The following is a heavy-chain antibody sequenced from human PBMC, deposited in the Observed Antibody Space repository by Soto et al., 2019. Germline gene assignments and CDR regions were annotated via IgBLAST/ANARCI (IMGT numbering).Heavy chain of an antibody. Sequence: SETLSLTCTVSGGSISSSSYYWGWIRQPPGKGLEWIGSIYYSGSTYYNPSLKSRVTISVDTSKSQFSLKLSSVTAADTAVYYCARQHRGAATVRIDYWGQGTLVTVSS. D-gene: IGHD3-10*01. V-gene: IGHV4-39*01. J-gene: IGHJ4*02. CDR3: ARQHRGAATVRIDY. CDR1: GGSISSSSYY. CDR2: IYYSGST.